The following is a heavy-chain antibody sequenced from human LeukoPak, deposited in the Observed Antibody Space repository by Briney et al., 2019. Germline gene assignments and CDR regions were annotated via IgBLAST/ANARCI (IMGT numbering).Heavy chain of an antibody. Sequence: GGSLRLSCAASGFTFSSYAMSWVRQAPGKGLEWVSAISGSGGSTHYADSVKGRFTISRDNSKNTLYLQMNSLRAEDTAVYYCAKDFPVGYYYDSSGYGYFDYWGQGTLVTVSS. V-gene: IGHV3-23*01. J-gene: IGHJ4*02. CDR2: ISGSGGST. D-gene: IGHD3-22*01. CDR1: GFTFSSYA. CDR3: AKDFPVGYYYDSSGYGYFDY.